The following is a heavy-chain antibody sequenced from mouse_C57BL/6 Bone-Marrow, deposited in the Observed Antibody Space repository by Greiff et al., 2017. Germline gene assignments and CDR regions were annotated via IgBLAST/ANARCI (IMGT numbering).Heavy chain of an antibody. Sequence: VKLVESGAELVRPGASVTLSCKASGYTFTDYEMHWVKQTPVHGLEWIGAIDPETDGTAYNQKFKGKAILTADKSSSTAYMELRSLTSEDSAVYYCTSWSIYYFDYWGQGTTLTVSS. V-gene: IGHV1-15*01. D-gene: IGHD2-10*02. CDR3: TSWSIYYFDY. CDR2: IDPETDGT. J-gene: IGHJ2*01. CDR1: GYTFTDYE.